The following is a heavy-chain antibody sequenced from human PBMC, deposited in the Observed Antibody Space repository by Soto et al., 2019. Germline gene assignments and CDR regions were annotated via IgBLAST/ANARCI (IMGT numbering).Heavy chain of an antibody. D-gene: IGHD3-22*01. CDR1: GFTFSSYA. V-gene: IGHV3-23*01. Sequence: EVQLLESGGGLLQPGGSLRLSCAASGFTFSSYAMSWVRQAPGKGLEWVSAISGSGGSTYYADSVKGRFTISRDNSKNTLYLQMNSLRAEDTAVYYCAKVPLYYYDSSGTGGAFDIWGQGTMVTVSS. CDR2: ISGSGGST. J-gene: IGHJ3*02. CDR3: AKVPLYYYDSSGTGGAFDI.